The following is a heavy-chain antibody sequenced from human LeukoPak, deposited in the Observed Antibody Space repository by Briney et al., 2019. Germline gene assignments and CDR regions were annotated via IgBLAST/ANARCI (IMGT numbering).Heavy chain of an antibody. CDR3: ARWPEGATPKFHY. CDR2: ISGSGGVT. CDR1: GFTFSTYA. J-gene: IGHJ4*02. Sequence: GGSLRLSCAASGFTFSTYAMSWARQAPGKGLEWVSTISGSGGVTYYPDSVRGRFTISRDNSKNTLHLQMDSLRVEDTAVYYCARWPEGATPKFHYWGQGTLVTVSS. D-gene: IGHD1-26*01. V-gene: IGHV3-23*01.